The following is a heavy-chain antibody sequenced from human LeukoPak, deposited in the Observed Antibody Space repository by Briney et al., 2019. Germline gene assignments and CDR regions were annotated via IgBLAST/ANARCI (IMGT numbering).Heavy chain of an antibody. V-gene: IGHV1-18*01. CDR2: ISAYNGNT. D-gene: IGHD6-13*01. J-gene: IGHJ3*02. Sequence: GASVKVSCKASRYTFTSYGISWVRQAPGQGLEWMGWISAYNGNTNYAQKLQGRVTMTTDTSTSTAYMELRSLRSDDTAVYYCARAPRIAAANGSAFDIWGQGTMVTVSS. CDR1: RYTFTSYG. CDR3: ARAPRIAAANGSAFDI.